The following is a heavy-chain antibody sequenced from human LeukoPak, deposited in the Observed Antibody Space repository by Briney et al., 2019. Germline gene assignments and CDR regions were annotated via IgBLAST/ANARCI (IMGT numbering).Heavy chain of an antibody. Sequence: ASVKVSCKASGGTFSSYAISWVRQAPGQGLEWMGGIIPIFGTANYAQKFQGRVTITADKSTSTAYMELSSLRSEDTAVYYCAKIPQVATYTVPNFDFWGQGTLVTVSS. CDR3: AKIPQVATYTVPNFDF. V-gene: IGHV1-69*06. CDR1: GGTFSSYA. CDR2: IIPIFGTA. J-gene: IGHJ4*02. D-gene: IGHD3-16*01.